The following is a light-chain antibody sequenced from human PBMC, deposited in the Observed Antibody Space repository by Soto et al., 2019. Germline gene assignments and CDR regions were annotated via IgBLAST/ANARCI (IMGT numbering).Light chain of an antibody. Sequence: QSVLTQPPSVSAAPGQKVTISCSGSSSNVGKNFVSWYQHVPGKAPKLLIYDNQKRPSGIPDRFSASKFGTSATLDITGLHTGDEADYYCGTWDSSLTIGVIFGGGTKLTVL. J-gene: IGLJ2*01. CDR2: DNQ. V-gene: IGLV1-51*01. CDR1: SSNVGKNF. CDR3: GTWDSSLTIGVI.